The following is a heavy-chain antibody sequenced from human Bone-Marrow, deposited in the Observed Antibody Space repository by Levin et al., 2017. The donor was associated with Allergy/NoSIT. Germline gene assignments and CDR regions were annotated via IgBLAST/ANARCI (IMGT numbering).Heavy chain of an antibody. J-gene: IGHJ6*03. CDR1: GGSFSPDY. D-gene: IGHD6-19*01. V-gene: IGHV4-59*01. CDR2: VTASGGT. Sequence: SETLSLTCAVSGGSFSPDYWSWIRQPPGKGLEWIGYVTASGGTYYNPSLKSRGTMSVDTSKNQLSLKLISVTAADTATYYCARDRGPYSSTRGLYDHSYFMDVWGRGTTVTVSS. CDR3: ARDRGPYSSTRGLYDHSYFMDV.